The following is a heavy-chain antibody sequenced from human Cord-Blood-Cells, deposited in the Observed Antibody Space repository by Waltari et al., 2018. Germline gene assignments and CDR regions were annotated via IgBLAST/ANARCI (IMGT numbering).Heavy chain of an antibody. CDR2: IYYSGST. Sequence: QLPLQASGPGLVKPSETLSLTCTVAGGSISSSSYYWGWICQPPGKGPEWIGSIYYSGSTYYNPSLKSRVTISVDTSKNQFSLKLSSVTAADTAVYYCARQDFIAVAGTFDYWGQGTLVTVSS. D-gene: IGHD6-19*01. V-gene: IGHV4-39*01. CDR3: ARQDFIAVAGTFDY. CDR1: GGSISSSSYY. J-gene: IGHJ4*02.